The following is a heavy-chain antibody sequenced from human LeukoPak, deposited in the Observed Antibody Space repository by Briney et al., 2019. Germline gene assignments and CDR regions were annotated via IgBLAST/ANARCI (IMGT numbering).Heavy chain of an antibody. Sequence: SQTLSLTCTVSGGSISSGSYYWSWIRQPAGKGLEWIGRIYTSGSTNYNPSLKSRVPISVDTSKNQFSLKLSPVTAADTAVYYCARDKYYMDVWGKGTTVTISS. CDR3: ARDKYYMDV. V-gene: IGHV4-61*02. CDR2: IYTSGST. J-gene: IGHJ6*03. CDR1: GGSISSGSYY.